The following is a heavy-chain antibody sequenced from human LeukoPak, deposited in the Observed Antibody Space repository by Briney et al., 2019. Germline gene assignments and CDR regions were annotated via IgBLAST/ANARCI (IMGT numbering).Heavy chain of an antibody. V-gene: IGHV3-30-3*01. Sequence: GGSLRLSCAASGFTFSNYAMHWVRQAPGKGLEWVAVISFDGSNKYYADSVKGRFTISRDNSKNTLYLQMNSLRAEDTAVYYCARGVYSHGYSLGYWGQGTLVTVSS. D-gene: IGHD5-18*01. CDR2: ISFDGSNK. J-gene: IGHJ4*02. CDR3: ARGVYSHGYSLGY. CDR1: GFTFSNYA.